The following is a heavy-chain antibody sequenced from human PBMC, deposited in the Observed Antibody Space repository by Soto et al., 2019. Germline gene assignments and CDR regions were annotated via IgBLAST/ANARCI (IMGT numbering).Heavy chain of an antibody. CDR2: INPNSGGT. D-gene: IGHD1-20*01. Sequence: ASVKVSCKASGYTFTGYYMHWVRQAPGQGLEWMGWINPNSGGTNYAQKFQGWVTMTRDTSISTAYMELSRLRSDDTAVYYCARNRIHGTQSAYYYGMDVWGQGTTVTVSS. V-gene: IGHV1-2*04. CDR1: GYTFTGYY. CDR3: ARNRIHGTQSAYYYGMDV. J-gene: IGHJ6*02.